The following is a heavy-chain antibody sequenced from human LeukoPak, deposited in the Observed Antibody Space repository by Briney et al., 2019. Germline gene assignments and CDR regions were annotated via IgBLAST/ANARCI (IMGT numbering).Heavy chain of an antibody. Sequence: SQTLSLTCALPGDSLSSNSAAWNWIRQSPSRGLEWLGRTYYRSKLYNDYAVSVKIRITINPYTSKNQFSLQLISVTPEDTDVCDCAVSYDYVWGSYRPGPFDYWGQGTLVTVSS. CDR1: GDSLSSNSAA. CDR3: AVSYDYVWGSYRPGPFDY. CDR2: TYYRSKLYN. D-gene: IGHD3-16*02. V-gene: IGHV6-1*01. J-gene: IGHJ4*02.